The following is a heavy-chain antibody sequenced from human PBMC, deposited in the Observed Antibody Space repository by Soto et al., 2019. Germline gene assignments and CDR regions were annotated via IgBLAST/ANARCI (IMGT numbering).Heavy chain of an antibody. CDR2: ISASGGRT. Sequence: GGSRRLSCVASGLTFTNYAINWVRQAPGRGLEWVSGISASGGRTYYADSVKGRFTSSRDNSKNTVFLQMNSLRAEDTAVYYCAGDSYGGAFDIWGQGTMVTVS. D-gene: IGHD3-16*01. CDR3: AGDSYGGAFDI. CDR1: GLTFTNYA. J-gene: IGHJ3*02. V-gene: IGHV3-23*01.